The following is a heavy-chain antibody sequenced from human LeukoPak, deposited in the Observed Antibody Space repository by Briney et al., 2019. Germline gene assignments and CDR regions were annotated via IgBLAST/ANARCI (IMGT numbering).Heavy chain of an antibody. Sequence: GGSLRLSCAASGFTFSSFGMHWVRQAPGKGLEWVAVIWYDGSNKYYADSVKGRFTISRDNSKNTLSLQMNSLRAEDTAVYHCAKDAAGSSSWANYWGQGALVTVSS. D-gene: IGHD6-13*01. CDR1: GFTFSSFG. CDR2: IWYDGSNK. CDR3: AKDAAGSSSWANY. J-gene: IGHJ4*02. V-gene: IGHV3-33*06.